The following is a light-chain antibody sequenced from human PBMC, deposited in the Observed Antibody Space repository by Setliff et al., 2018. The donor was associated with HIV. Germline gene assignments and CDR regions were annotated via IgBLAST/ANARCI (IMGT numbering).Light chain of an antibody. V-gene: IGLV2-23*01. CDR1: SSDVGSYNL. Sequence: QSVLTQPASVSGYPGQSITISCTGTSSDVGSYNLVSWYQQHPGKAPKLMIYEGSKRPSGVSNRFSGSQSGNTASLTISGLQAEDEADYYCCSYAGSSTYVFGTGTKVTVL. J-gene: IGLJ1*01. CDR2: EGS. CDR3: CSYAGSSTYV.